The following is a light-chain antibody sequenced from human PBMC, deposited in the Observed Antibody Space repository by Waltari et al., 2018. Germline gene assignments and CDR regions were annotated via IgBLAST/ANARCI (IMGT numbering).Light chain of an antibody. V-gene: IGLV2-8*01. CDR1: SSDVGAYNH. CDR3: NSYAGSSHVV. Sequence: QSALTQPPSASGSPGQSVTISCTGTSSDVGAYNHVSWYQQHPGKAPKLIIYDVSKQPSGVRDRFSGSKSGNTASLTVSGLQADDEADYYCNSYAGSSHVVFGGGTTLTVL. CDR2: DVS. J-gene: IGLJ2*01.